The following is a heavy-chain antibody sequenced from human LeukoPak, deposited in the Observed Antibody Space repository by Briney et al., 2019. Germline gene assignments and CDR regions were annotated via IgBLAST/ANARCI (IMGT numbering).Heavy chain of an antibody. CDR1: GGSINSYY. V-gene: IGHV4-59*08. Sequence: SETLSLTCTVSGGSINSYYWSWIRQPPGKGLEWIGYIYYSGSTNYNPSLKSRVTISVDTSKNQFSLKLSSVTAAETAVYYCARCKKNYYDSSGYHGDWFDPWGQGTLVTVSS. D-gene: IGHD3-22*01. J-gene: IGHJ5*02. CDR3: ARCKKNYYDSSGYHGDWFDP. CDR2: IYYSGST.